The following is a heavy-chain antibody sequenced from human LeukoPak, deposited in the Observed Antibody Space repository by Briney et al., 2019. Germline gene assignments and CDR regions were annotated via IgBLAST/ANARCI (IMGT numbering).Heavy chain of an antibody. CDR3: ARGPSGYHNT. CDR1: GFTFSDYN. D-gene: IGHD5-12*01. Sequence: GGFLRLSCAASGFTFSDYNMNWVRQAPGKGLEWVSSISTSSSYIYYADSVKGRFTFSRDNAKNSLYLQMNNLRAEDTAVYYCARGPSGYHNTGGQGTLVTVSS. V-gene: IGHV3-21*01. CDR2: ISTSSSYI. J-gene: IGHJ4*02.